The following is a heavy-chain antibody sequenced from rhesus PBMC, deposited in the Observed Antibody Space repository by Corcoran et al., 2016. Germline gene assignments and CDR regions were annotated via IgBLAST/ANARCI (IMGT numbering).Heavy chain of an antibody. V-gene: IGHV4S10*01. CDR2: IYGSSTST. D-gene: IGHD2-21*01. J-gene: IGHJ4*01. Sequence: QVQLQESGPGVVKPSETLSLTCAVSGGSISDSYRWSWIRQPPGKGLEWIGYIYGSSTSTNYNPPLKSRVTISKDTSKNLFSLKLSSVTAADTAVYYCARACTGSGCYSYVGFDYRGQGVLVTVSS. CDR3: ARACTGSGCYSYVGFDY. CDR1: GGSISDSYR.